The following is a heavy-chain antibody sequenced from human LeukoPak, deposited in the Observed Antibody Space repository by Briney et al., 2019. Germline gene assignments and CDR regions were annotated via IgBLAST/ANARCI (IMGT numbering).Heavy chain of an antibody. J-gene: IGHJ4*02. CDR3: AKGGDDIVVVVATSFDY. CDR1: GMPFSSDA. D-gene: IGHD2-15*01. V-gene: IGHV3-23*01. CDR2: INGGTT. Sequence: GGSLRLSCAASGMPFSSDAMSWVRQAPGKGLEWVSAINGGTTLYADSVKGRFTISRDNSKNTLFLQMNSLRAEDTAVYYCAKGGDDIVVVVATSFDYWGQGTLVTVSS.